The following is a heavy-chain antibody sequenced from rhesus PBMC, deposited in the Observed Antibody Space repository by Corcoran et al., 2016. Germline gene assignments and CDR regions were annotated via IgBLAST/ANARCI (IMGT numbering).Heavy chain of an antibody. Sequence: QVQLQQWGEGLVKPSETLSLSCAVYGDSITGDYYWSWSRQPPGKGLEWIGYLLGTSASTKYNPSPKNRVTISKDTSKHQFSLKLSSVPAADTAVYHCARDSGGWSRFDYWGQGVLVTVSS. CDR2: LLGTSAST. D-gene: IGHD6-37*01. J-gene: IGHJ4*01. CDR3: ARDSGGWSRFDY. CDR1: GDSITGDYY. V-gene: IGHV4-73*01.